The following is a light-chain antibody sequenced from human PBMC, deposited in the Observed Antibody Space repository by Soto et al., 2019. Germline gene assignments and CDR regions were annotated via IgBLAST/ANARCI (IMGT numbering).Light chain of an antibody. Sequence: EIVLTQSPATLSLSPGERATLSCRASQSVSSYLAWYQQKPGQAPRLLIYDASNRATGIPARFSGSGSGTDFTLTISSLEPEDFAVYYCQQRSNWPTGRVTFGQGTRLEIK. CDR1: QSVSSY. CDR3: QQRSNWPTGRVT. CDR2: DAS. J-gene: IGKJ5*01. V-gene: IGKV3-11*01.